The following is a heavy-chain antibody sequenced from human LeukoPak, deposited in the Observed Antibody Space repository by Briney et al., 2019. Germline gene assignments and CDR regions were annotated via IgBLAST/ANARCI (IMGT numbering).Heavy chain of an antibody. CDR2: IYYSGST. D-gene: IGHD6-19*01. Sequence: SETLSLTCTVSGGSISSYYWSWIRQPPGKGLEWIGYIYYSGSTNYNPSLKSRVTISVDTSKNQFSLKLSSVTAAGTAVYYCAREGVAVADPNWFDPWGQGTLVTVSS. V-gene: IGHV4-59*01. J-gene: IGHJ5*02. CDR3: AREGVAVADPNWFDP. CDR1: GGSISSYY.